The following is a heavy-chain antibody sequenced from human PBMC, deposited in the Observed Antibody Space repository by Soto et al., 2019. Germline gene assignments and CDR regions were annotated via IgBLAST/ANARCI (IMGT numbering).Heavy chain of an antibody. Sequence: EVQLVESGGGLVQPGRSLRLSCAASGFTFDDYAMHWVRQAPGKGLEWVSGISWNSGSIGYADSVKGRFTISGDNAKNSLYLQMNSLRAEDTALYYCAKAADRSGPYYYYYMDVWGKGTTVTVSS. CDR1: GFTFDDYA. J-gene: IGHJ6*03. V-gene: IGHV3-9*01. D-gene: IGHD2-15*01. CDR3: AKAADRSGPYYYYYMDV. CDR2: ISWNSGSI.